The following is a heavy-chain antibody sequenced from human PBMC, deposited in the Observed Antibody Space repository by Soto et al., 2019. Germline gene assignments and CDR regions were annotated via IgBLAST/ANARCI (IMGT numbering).Heavy chain of an antibody. J-gene: IGHJ3*02. V-gene: IGHV4-31*03. Sequence: SETLSLTCTVSGGSFSGGGYYWSWIRQHPGKGLEWMGYISYSGNTKYKPSLQSRITISVDKSENQFSLRLTSVTAADTAIYFCARTSIFGVVLNAFDIWGQGTLVS. D-gene: IGHD3-3*01. CDR2: ISYSGNT. CDR1: GGSFSGGGYY. CDR3: ARTSIFGVVLNAFDI.